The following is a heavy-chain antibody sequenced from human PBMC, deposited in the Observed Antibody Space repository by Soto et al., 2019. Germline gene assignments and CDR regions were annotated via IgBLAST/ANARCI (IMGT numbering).Heavy chain of an antibody. CDR1: GFTFSSYS. D-gene: IGHD6-6*01. J-gene: IGHJ5*02. CDR2: ISSSSSTI. CDR3: ARVWQLGNWFDP. Sequence: GGSLRLSCAASGFTFSSYSMNWVRQAPGKGLEWVSYISSSSSTIYYTDSVKGRFTISRDNAKNSLYLQMNSLRDEDTAVYYCARVWQLGNWFDPWGQGTLVTVSS. V-gene: IGHV3-48*02.